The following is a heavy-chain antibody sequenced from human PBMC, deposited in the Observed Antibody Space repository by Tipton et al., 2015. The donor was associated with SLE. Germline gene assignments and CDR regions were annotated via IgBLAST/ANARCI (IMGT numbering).Heavy chain of an antibody. CDR2: IYYSGST. CDR3: AGGNFSLNY. V-gene: IGHV4-59*08. Sequence: TLSLTCTVSGGSISSYYWSWIRQPPGKGLEWIGNIYYSGSTNYNPSLKSRVTISVDTSKNQFSLKLSSVTAADTAVYYCAGGNFSLNYWGQGTLVTVSS. D-gene: IGHD3-16*01. CDR1: GGSISSYY. J-gene: IGHJ4*02.